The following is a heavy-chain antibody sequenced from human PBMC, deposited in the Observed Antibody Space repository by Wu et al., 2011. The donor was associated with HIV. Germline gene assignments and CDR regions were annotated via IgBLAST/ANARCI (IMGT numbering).Heavy chain of an antibody. CDR1: GGTFTSYA. J-gene: IGHJ3*02. V-gene: IGHV1-18*01. D-gene: IGHD6-19*01. Sequence: QVQLVQSGAEVKKPGSSVKVSCKASGGTFTSYAVSWVRLTPGQGLEWMGWISAYNGDTNYAQKLQGRVTMTTDTSTSTAYMELRSLRSDDTAVYYCARGVFIAVAAARAFDIWGQGTMVTVSS. CDR3: ARGVFIAVAAARAFDI. CDR2: ISAYNGDT.